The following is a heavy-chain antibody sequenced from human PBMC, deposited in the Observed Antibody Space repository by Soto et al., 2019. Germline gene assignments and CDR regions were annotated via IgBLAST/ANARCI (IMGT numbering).Heavy chain of an antibody. CDR1: GYSFTTYG. CDR3: AREGSRPYYYYGMDV. D-gene: IGHD2-15*01. CDR2: ISTYNGDT. Sequence: QVQLVQSGAEVKKPGAPVKVSCKASGYSFTTYGIAWVRQAPGQGLEWMGWISTYNGDTDYAQNLQGRVIMTTDTSTTTAYMELRSLRSDDTAVYYCAREGSRPYYYYGMDVWGQGTTVSVSS. V-gene: IGHV1-18*01. J-gene: IGHJ6*02.